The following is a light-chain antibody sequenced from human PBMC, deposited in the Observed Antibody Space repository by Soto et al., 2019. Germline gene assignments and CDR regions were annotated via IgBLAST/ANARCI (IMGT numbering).Light chain of an antibody. V-gene: IGKV1-12*01. CDR2: AAS. Sequence: DIQMTQSPSSVSASVGDRVTITCRASQGISSWLAWHQQKPGKAPKLLIYAASSLQSGVPSRFSGSGSGTEFTLTISSLQPADFATYYCQQANSFPYTFGQGTKLEIK. J-gene: IGKJ2*01. CDR3: QQANSFPYT. CDR1: QGISSW.